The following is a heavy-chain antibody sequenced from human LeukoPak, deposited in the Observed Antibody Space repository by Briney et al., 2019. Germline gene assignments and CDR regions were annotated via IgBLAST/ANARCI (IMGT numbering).Heavy chain of an antibody. CDR3: ARWASIARQPGGFFDH. V-gene: IGHV4-38-2*02. Sequence: SETLSLTCTVSGDSVTNDVFWGWVRQPPGKELEWIGSFCLGRDTYYRPSLKSRVTISVDTSKNQFYLNLNSVTAADTAVYYCARWASIARQPGGFFDHWGQGTLVTVSS. CDR1: GDSVTNDVF. D-gene: IGHD3-16*01. J-gene: IGHJ4*02. CDR2: FCLGRDT.